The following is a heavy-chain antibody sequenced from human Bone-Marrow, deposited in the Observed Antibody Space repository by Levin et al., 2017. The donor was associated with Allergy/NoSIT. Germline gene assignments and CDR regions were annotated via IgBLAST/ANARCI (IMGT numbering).Heavy chain of an antibody. D-gene: IGHD5-24*01. CDR1: GFIFSDYY. CDR3: VRALLGFNYPSDN. CDR2: SRNRGKSYTT. Sequence: PGGSLRLSCEASGFIFSDYYMDWVRQAPGKGLEWIGRSRNRGKSYTTEYAASVKGRFITSRDESKNTLYLHMNSLGTEDTAVYYCVRALLGFNYPSDNWGQGTPVTVSS. J-gene: IGHJ4*02. V-gene: IGHV3-72*01.